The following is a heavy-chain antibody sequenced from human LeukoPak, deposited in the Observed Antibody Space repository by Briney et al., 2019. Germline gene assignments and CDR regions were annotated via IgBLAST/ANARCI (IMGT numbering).Heavy chain of an antibody. D-gene: IGHD3-22*01. Sequence: GGSLRLSCAASGFTFSSYEMNWVRQAPGKGLEWVSYISSSGSTIHYADSVRGRFTISRDNSRNTLYLQMNSLRAEDTAVYYCAKIARYYDSSGYPDLDPFDIWGQGTRVTVSS. V-gene: IGHV3-48*03. J-gene: IGHJ3*02. CDR2: ISSSGSTI. CDR1: GFTFSSYE. CDR3: AKIARYYDSSGYPDLDPFDI.